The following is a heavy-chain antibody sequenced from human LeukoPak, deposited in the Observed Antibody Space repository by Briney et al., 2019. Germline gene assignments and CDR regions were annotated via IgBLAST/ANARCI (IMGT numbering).Heavy chain of an antibody. CDR3: ARKRYYYDSSGYYYTSTHDAFDI. CDR2: IYPGDSDT. D-gene: IGHD3-22*01. V-gene: IGHV5-51*01. Sequence: GESLKISCKGSGYSFTSYWIGWVRQMPGKGLEWMGIIYPGDSDTRYSPSFQGQVTISADKSISTAYLQWSSLKASDTAMYYCARKRYYYDSSGYYYTSTHDAFDIWGQGTMVTVSS. CDR1: GYSFTSYW. J-gene: IGHJ3*02.